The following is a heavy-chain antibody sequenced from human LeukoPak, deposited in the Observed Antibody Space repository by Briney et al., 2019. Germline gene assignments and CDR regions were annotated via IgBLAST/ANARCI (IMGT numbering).Heavy chain of an antibody. CDR3: ARGLTLGDSTGYYYPDY. J-gene: IGHJ4*02. V-gene: IGHV1-18*01. D-gene: IGHD3-22*01. CDR1: GYTFTSHG. Sequence: ASVKISCKASGYTFTSHGISWVRQAPGQGLEWMGWTSVYNGNTIYPQKFQGRVAMTTDTSTSTAYMDLRSLRSDDTAVYYCARGLTLGDSTGYYYPDYWGQGTLVTVSS. CDR2: TSVYNGNT.